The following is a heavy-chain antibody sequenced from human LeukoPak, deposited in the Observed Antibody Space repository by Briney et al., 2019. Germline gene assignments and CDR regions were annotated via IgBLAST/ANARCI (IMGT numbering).Heavy chain of an antibody. CDR2: IKSKADGGTT. CDR3: TTDTGEGYCTNGVCQGIDY. CDR1: GFTFSSYA. Sequence: GGSLRLSCAASGFTFSSYAMHWVRQAPGKGLEWVGRIKSKADGGTTDYAAPVKGRFTISRDDSKNTLYLQMNSLKTEDTAVYYCTTDTGEGYCTNGVCQGIDYWGQGTLVTVSS. J-gene: IGHJ4*02. V-gene: IGHV3-15*07. D-gene: IGHD2-8*01.